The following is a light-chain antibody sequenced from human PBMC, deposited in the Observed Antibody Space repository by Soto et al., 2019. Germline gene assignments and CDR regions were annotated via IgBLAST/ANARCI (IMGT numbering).Light chain of an antibody. CDR3: QQYNNWPPA. CDR2: GAS. Sequence: DIVMTQSPDSLAVSPGERATLSCRASQSVSSNLAWYQQKPGQAPRLLIYGASTRATGIPARFSGSGSGTEFTLTISSLQSEDFAVYYCQQYNNWPPAFGQGTKVDIK. CDR1: QSVSSN. V-gene: IGKV3-15*01. J-gene: IGKJ1*01.